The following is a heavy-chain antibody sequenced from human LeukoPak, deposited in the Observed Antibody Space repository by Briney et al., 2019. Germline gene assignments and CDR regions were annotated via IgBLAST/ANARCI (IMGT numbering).Heavy chain of an antibody. Sequence: GGSLRLSCAASGFTFSSYWMSWVRQAPGKGLEWVANIKQDGSEKYYVDSVKGRFTISRDNAKNSLYLQMNSLRAEDTAVYYCARKFHYGHRWYYDYGDTDRYYFDYWGQGTLVTVSS. V-gene: IGHV3-7*01. D-gene: IGHD4-17*01. CDR2: IKQDGSEK. CDR1: GFTFSSYW. CDR3: ARKFHYGHRWYYDYGDTDRYYFDY. J-gene: IGHJ4*02.